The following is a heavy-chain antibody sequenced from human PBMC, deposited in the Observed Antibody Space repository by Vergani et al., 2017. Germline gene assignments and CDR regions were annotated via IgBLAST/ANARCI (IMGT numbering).Heavy chain of an antibody. D-gene: IGHD2-8*01. J-gene: IGHJ6*02. CDR1: GFTFSDFS. CDR2: IGSSGPYI. Sequence: VQLVESGGGVVQPGGSLRLSCAASGFTFSDFSMSWVRQAPGKGLEWVAFIGSSGPYINYADSVKGRFIISRDNTNNSLFLQLRSLRAEDAAVYYCARDCTSGGCPDNYGKDVWGQGATVTVSS. V-gene: IGHV3-21*06. CDR3: ARDCTSGGCPDNYGKDV.